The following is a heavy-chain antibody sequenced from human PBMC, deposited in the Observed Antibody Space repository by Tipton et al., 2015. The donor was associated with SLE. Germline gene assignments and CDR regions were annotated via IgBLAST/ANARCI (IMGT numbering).Heavy chain of an antibody. CDR3: ARDPHLPAAGKNY. CDR2: IYHSGST. D-gene: IGHD6-13*01. V-gene: IGHV4-34*01. CDR1: GGSFSGYS. Sequence: TLSLTCAVYGGSFSGYSWTWIRQPPGKGLEWIGSIYHSGSTYYNPSLKSRVTISVDTSKNQFSLKLSSVTAADTAVYYCARDPHLPAAGKNYWGQGTLVTVSS. J-gene: IGHJ4*02.